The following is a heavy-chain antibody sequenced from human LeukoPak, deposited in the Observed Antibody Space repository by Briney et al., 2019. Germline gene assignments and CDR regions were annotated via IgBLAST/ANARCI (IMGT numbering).Heavy chain of an antibody. Sequence: LSGGSLRLSCSASGFTFSSYAMHWVRQAPGKGLEWVAVISYDGSNKYYADSVKGRFTISRDNSKNTLYLQMNSLRAEDTAVYYCARGVLRGVIIFDLGLDYWGQGTLVTVSS. D-gene: IGHD3-10*01. V-gene: IGHV3-30*04. CDR1: GFTFSSYA. J-gene: IGHJ4*02. CDR3: ARGVLRGVIIFDLGLDY. CDR2: ISYDGSNK.